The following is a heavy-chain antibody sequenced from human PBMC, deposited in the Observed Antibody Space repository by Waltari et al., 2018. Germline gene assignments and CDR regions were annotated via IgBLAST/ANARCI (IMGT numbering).Heavy chain of an antibody. D-gene: IGHD6-13*01. V-gene: IGHV3-30*02. CDR3: AKDYTSSSWYLPFGY. CDR1: GFTFSSYG. J-gene: IGHJ4*02. Sequence: QVQLVESGGGVVQPGGSLRLSCAASGFTFSSYGMHWVRQAPGKGLEWVAFIRYDGSNKYYADSVKGRFTISRDNSKNTLYLQMNSLRAEDTAVYYCAKDYTSSSWYLPFGYWGQGTLVTVSS. CDR2: IRYDGSNK.